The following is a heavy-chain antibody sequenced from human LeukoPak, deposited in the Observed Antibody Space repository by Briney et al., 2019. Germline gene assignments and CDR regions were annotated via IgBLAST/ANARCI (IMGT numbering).Heavy chain of an antibody. D-gene: IGHD3-22*01. CDR3: AREGYYYDSSGYYNWFDP. J-gene: IGHJ5*02. CDR1: GYTFTSYD. V-gene: IGHV1-18*01. Sequence: ASVKVSCKASGYTFTSYDISWVGQAPGQGLEWMGWISAYNGNTNYAQKLQGRVTMTTDTSTSTAYMELRSLRSDDTAVYYCAREGYYYDSSGYYNWFDPWGQGTLVTVSS. CDR2: ISAYNGNT.